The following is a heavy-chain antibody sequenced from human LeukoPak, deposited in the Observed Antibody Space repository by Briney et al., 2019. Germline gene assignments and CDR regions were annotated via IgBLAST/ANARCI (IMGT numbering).Heavy chain of an antibody. V-gene: IGHV4-4*07. CDR3: ARMSSGSSSRKVRGVTPLDWFDP. Sequence: SETLSLTCTVSGGSISSYYWSWIRQPAGKGLEWIGRIYTSGSTNYNPSLKSRVTMSVDTSKNQFSLKLSSVTAADTAVYYCARMSSGSSSRKVRGVTPLDWFDPWGQGTLVTVSS. CDR1: GGSISSYY. J-gene: IGHJ5*02. CDR2: IYTSGST. D-gene: IGHD3-10*01.